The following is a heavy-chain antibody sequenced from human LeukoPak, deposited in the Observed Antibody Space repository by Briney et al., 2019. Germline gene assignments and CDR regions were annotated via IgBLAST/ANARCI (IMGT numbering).Heavy chain of an antibody. CDR1: GGSISNYY. D-gene: IGHD2-15*01. J-gene: IGHJ5*02. V-gene: IGHV4-59*08. Sequence: PSETLSLTCTVSGGSISNYYWSWIRQPPGKGLEWIGYIHYSGSTNYNPSLKSRVTISVDTSKNQFSLKLSSVTAADTAVYFCARVDGSCSGGSCPSGNWFDPWGQGTLVTVSS. CDR2: IHYSGST. CDR3: ARVDGSCSGGSCPSGNWFDP.